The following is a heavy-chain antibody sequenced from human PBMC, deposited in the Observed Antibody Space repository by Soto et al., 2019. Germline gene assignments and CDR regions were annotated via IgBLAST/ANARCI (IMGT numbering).Heavy chain of an antibody. J-gene: IGHJ4*02. D-gene: IGHD2-2*01. CDR3: FKDHGPYHLNFDF. V-gene: IGHV3-64D*06. Sequence: GGYLRLSCSASGFTFSNYAIHWVRQAPGKGLEYVAAITNNGGSTKYADSVKGRFTISRDNSKSTVFLQMSSLRPEDTAIYYCFKDHGPYHLNFDFWGRGTLVTVSS. CDR2: ITNNGGST. CDR1: GFTFSNYA.